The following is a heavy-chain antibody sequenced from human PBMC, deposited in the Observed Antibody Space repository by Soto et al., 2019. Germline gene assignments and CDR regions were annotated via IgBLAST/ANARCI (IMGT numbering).Heavy chain of an antibody. Sequence: SVKLSCKASGGPFISHGISWVRQVPGQGLEWVGGIMPTFGSATYAPRFQGRVTISADKSTSTAYMELRSLRSEDTAVYYCATERSAQYFDYWGQGTLVTVS. J-gene: IGHJ4*02. V-gene: IGHV1-69*06. CDR3: ATERSAQYFDY. CDR2: IMPTFGSA. D-gene: IGHD1-1*01. CDR1: GGPFISHG.